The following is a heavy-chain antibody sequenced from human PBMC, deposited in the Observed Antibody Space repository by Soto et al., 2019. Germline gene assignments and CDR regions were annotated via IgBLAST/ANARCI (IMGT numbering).Heavy chain of an antibody. J-gene: IGHJ6*02. CDR2: IIPIFGTA. D-gene: IGHD3-10*01. Sequence: QVQLVQSGAEVKKPGSSVKVSCKASGGTFSSYAISWVRQAPGQGLEWMGGIIPIFGTANYAQKFQGRVTITADEPTSTAYVELSSLRYEDTAVYYCASSYYGSALSYYYYGMDVWGQGTTVTVSS. CDR3: ASSYYGSALSYYYYGMDV. V-gene: IGHV1-69*01. CDR1: GGTFSSYA.